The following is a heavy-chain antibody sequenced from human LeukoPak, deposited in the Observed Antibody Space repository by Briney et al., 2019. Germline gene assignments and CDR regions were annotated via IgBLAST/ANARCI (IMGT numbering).Heavy chain of an antibody. Sequence: ASVKVSCKASGYTFTGYYMHWVRQAPGQGLEWMGWINTNTGNPTYAQGFTGRFVFSLDTSVSTAYLQISSLKAEDTAVYYCARDFSSWQNHDAFDIWGQGTMVTVSS. CDR2: INTNTGNP. D-gene: IGHD6-13*01. V-gene: IGHV7-4-1*02. CDR3: ARDFSSWQNHDAFDI. J-gene: IGHJ3*02. CDR1: GYTFTGYY.